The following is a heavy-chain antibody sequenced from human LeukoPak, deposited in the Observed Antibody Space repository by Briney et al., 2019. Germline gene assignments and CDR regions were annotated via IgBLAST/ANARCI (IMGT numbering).Heavy chain of an antibody. J-gene: IGHJ4*02. D-gene: IGHD3-10*01. Sequence: GGSLRLSCAASGFTFDDYAMHWVRHAPGKGLEWVSGISWNSGSIGYADSVKGRFTISRDNAKNSLYLQMNSLRAEDTALYYCAKGSIMVRGVIDYWGQGTLVTVSS. V-gene: IGHV3-9*01. CDR3: AKGSIMVRGVIDY. CDR1: GFTFDDYA. CDR2: ISWNSGSI.